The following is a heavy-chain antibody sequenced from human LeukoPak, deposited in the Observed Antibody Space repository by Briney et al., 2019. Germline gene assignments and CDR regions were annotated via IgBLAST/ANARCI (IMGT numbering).Heavy chain of an antibody. CDR1: GFTFSSYE. D-gene: IGHD6-6*01. CDR2: ISSSGSTI. CDR3: ARDRGPHRSSPNSGAFDI. V-gene: IGHV3-48*03. J-gene: IGHJ3*02. Sequence: GGSLRLSCAASGFTFSSYEMNWVRQAPGKGLGWVSYISSSGSTIYYADSVKGRFTISRDNAKNSLYLQMNSLRAEDTAVYYCARDRGPHRSSPNSGAFDIWGQGTMVTVSS.